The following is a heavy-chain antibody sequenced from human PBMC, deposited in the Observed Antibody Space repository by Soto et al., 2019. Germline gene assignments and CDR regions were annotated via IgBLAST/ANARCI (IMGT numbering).Heavy chain of an antibody. V-gene: IGHV5-51*01. Sequence: EVQLVQSGAEVKKPGESLKISCKGSGYSFTSYWIGWVRQMPGKGLEWMWIIYPGDSDTRYSPSFQGQVTISADKSISTAYLQWSSLKASDTAMYYCARPREAGKYYYGVDVWGQGTTVTVSS. CDR1: GYSFTSYW. CDR2: IYPGDSDT. CDR3: ARPREAGKYYYGVDV. D-gene: IGHD6-19*01. J-gene: IGHJ6*02.